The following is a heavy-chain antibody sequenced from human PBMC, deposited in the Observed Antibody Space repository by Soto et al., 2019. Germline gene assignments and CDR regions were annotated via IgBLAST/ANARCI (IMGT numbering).Heavy chain of an antibody. CDR2: ISGSGGDI. J-gene: IGHJ4*02. CDR1: GFSFGSYA. Sequence: GGSLRLSCAASGFSFGSYAMNWVRQAPGKGLEWVSVISGSGGDISLADSVKGRFTISRDNSKSTLFLHMNSLRVEDTGRYYYAKEVVAAAYVETSPFDLWGQGTLVTVSS. CDR3: AKEVVAAAYVETSPFDL. V-gene: IGHV3-23*01. D-gene: IGHD3-22*01.